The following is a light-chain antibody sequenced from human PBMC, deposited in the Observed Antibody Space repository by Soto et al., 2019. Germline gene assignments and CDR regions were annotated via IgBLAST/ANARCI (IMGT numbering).Light chain of an antibody. J-gene: IGKJ2*01. CDR3: QPYGRSPYT. V-gene: IGKV3-20*01. CDR1: QSITSNY. Sequence: EIVLTQSPGTLSLSPGERATLSCRASQSITSNYLAWYQQKPGQAPRLLIYGASSRATGIPDRFSGSGSGTDFTLTISRLEPEDVAVYYCQPYGRSPYTFGQGTKLAIK. CDR2: GAS.